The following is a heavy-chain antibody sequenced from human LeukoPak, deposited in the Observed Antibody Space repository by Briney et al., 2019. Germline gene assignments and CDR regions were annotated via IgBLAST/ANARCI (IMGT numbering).Heavy chain of an antibody. Sequence: RASVKVSCKASGYTFTSYGISWVRQAPGQGLEWMGWISAYNGNTNYAQKLQGRVTMTTDTSTSTAYMELRSLRSDDTAVYYCARDTQKTYYYDSSGYYYFDYWGQGTLVTVSS. CDR1: GYTFTSYG. V-gene: IGHV1-18*01. D-gene: IGHD3-22*01. J-gene: IGHJ4*02. CDR3: ARDTQKTYYYDSSGYYYFDY. CDR2: ISAYNGNT.